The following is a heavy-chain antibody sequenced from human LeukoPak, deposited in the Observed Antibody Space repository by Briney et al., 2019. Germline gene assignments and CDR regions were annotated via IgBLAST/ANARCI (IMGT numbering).Heavy chain of an antibody. CDR2: IYPADSDI. CDR1: GYSINNYW. CDR3: ARQEYCSGGSCYTWFDP. D-gene: IGHD2-15*01. J-gene: IGHJ5*02. V-gene: IGHV5-51*01. Sequence: GESLKISCKGSGYSINNYWIGWVRQMPGKGLEWMGIIYPADSDIRYSPSLQGQVTISADKSISTAYLQWSSLKASDTAMYYCARQEYCSGGSCYTWFDPWAREPWSPSPQ.